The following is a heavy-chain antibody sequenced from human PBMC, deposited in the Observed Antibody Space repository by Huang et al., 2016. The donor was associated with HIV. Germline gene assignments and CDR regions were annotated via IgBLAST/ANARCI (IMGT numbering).Heavy chain of an antibody. CDR1: GGTVSSYA. Sequence: QVQLVQSGAEVKKPGSSVKVSCKASGGTVSSYAISWVRQAPGQGLEWIGWISPIFGTANYAQKCQGRVTITADESTSTAYMELSSLRSEDTAVYYCARGRDSSGWYVRHWFDPWGQGTLVTVSS. J-gene: IGHJ5*02. CDR2: ISPIFGTA. D-gene: IGHD6-19*01. CDR3: ARGRDSSGWYVRHWFDP. V-gene: IGHV1-69*13.